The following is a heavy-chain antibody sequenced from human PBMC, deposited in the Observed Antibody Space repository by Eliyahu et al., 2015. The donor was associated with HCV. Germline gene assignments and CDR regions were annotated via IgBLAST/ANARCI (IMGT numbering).Heavy chain of an antibody. Sequence: EVQLLESGGGLVEPGKSLRLSCAASGFXFSSYAMNWVRQASGKGLEWVSGIRGSGDSTYYADSVKGRFTISRDNSKGMLYLQMNSLSAEDTAIYYCAKDRRGDQAGGSWTLFDSWGLGTLVIVSS. CDR3: AKDRRGDQAGGSWTLFDS. V-gene: IGHV3-23*01. CDR2: IRGSGDST. J-gene: IGHJ4*02. D-gene: IGHD3/OR15-3a*01. CDR1: GFXFSSYA.